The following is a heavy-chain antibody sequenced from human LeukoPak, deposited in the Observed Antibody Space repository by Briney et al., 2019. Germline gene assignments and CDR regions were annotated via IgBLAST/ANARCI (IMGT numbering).Heavy chain of an antibody. D-gene: IGHD1-7*01. V-gene: IGHV4-4*07. Sequence: SETLSLTCTVSGGSISSYYWSWIRQPAGKGLEWIGRIHTSGSTNYNPSLKSRVTMSVDTSKNQFSLKLSSVTAADTAVYYCARGPDNWNLQSFDYWGQGTLVTVSS. J-gene: IGHJ4*02. CDR1: GGSISSYY. CDR3: ARGPDNWNLQSFDY. CDR2: IHTSGST.